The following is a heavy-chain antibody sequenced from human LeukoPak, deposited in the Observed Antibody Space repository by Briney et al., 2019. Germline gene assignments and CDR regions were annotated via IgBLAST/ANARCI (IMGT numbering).Heavy chain of an antibody. J-gene: IGHJ5*02. V-gene: IGHV4-59*01. Sequence: PSQTLSLTCTVSGGSISSFYWSWIRQPPGKGLEWIAYVYYSGTTSYSSSLKSRVTISVDTSKNQFSLEVSSVTAADTAVYYCARNTSSSPWFDPWDQGTLVTVSS. D-gene: IGHD6-6*01. CDR1: GGSISSFY. CDR3: ARNTSSSPWFDP. CDR2: VYYSGTT.